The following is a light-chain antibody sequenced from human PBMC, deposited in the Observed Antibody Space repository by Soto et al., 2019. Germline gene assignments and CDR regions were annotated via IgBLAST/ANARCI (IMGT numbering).Light chain of an antibody. V-gene: IGKV1-12*01. J-gene: IGKJ1*01. CDR2: AAS. CDR3: QQAKSFPRT. CDR1: QGISNW. Sequence: DIQMTQSPSSVSASVGDRVTITCRASQGISNWLVWYQQKPGKAPELLIYAASNLQGGVPSRFSGSGSGTDFSLTISSLQPEDSATYYCQQAKSFPRTFGQGTKVEIK.